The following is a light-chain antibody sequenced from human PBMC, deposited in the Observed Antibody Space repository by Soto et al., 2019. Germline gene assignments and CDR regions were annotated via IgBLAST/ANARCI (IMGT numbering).Light chain of an antibody. V-gene: IGKV1-39*01. J-gene: IGKJ5*01. CDR2: AAS. Sequence: DIQMTQSPSSLSASVGDRVTITCRASQSISIYLNWYQQKPGKAPKLLMYAASSSQSGVPSRFSGSGSGTDFTLTIDSLQPEDSATYYCQQTYATPSTTFGQGTRLEIK. CDR1: QSISIY. CDR3: QQTYATPSTT.